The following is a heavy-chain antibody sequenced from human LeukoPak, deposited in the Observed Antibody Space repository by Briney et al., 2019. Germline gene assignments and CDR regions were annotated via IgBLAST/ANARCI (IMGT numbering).Heavy chain of an antibody. CDR2: INPNSGGT. Sequence: ASVKVSCKASGYTFTDYYVHWVRQAPGQGLEWMGWINPNSGGTNYAQKFQGRVTMTRDTSISTAYMELSRLRSDDTAVYYCARASYYYDSSGYPGYYFDYWGQGTLVTVSS. J-gene: IGHJ4*02. CDR3: ARASYYYDSSGYPGYYFDY. V-gene: IGHV1-2*02. CDR1: GYTFTDYY. D-gene: IGHD3-22*01.